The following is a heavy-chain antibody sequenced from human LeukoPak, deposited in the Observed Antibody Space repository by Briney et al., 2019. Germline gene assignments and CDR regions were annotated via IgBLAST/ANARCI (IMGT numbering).Heavy chain of an antibody. V-gene: IGHV3-53*01. CDR2: IYSGGSI. Sequence: GGSLRLSCAASGLIVSSNYMTWVRQAPGKGLEWVSVIYSGGSIYYADSVKGRFIISRDNSRNTLYLQMNSLRAEDTAAYYCARALNGFDIWGPGTLVTVSS. CDR1: GLIVSSNY. J-gene: IGHJ3*02. CDR3: ARALNGFDI.